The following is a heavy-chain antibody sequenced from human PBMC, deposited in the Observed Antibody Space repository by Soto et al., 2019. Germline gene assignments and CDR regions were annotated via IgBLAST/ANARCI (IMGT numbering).Heavy chain of an antibody. CDR1: GFTFSSYA. V-gene: IGHV3-30-3*01. D-gene: IGHD6-13*01. CDR3: ARGGEQQLVRGYYFDY. J-gene: IGHJ4*02. CDR2: ISYDGSNK. Sequence: QVQLVESGGDVVQPGRSLRLSCAASGFTFSSYAMHWVRRAPGKGLEWVAVISYDGSNKYYADSVKGRFTISRDNSKNTLYLQMNSLRAEDTAVYYCARGGEQQLVRGYYFDYWGQGTLVTVSS.